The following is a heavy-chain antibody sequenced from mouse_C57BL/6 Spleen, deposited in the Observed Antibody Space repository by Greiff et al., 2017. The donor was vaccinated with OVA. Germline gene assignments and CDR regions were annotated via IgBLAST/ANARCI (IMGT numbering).Heavy chain of an antibody. CDR3: ARRGYSNSFAY. CDR2: ISYSGST. V-gene: IGHV3-1*01. CDR1: GYSITSGYD. J-gene: IGHJ3*01. D-gene: IGHD2-5*01. Sequence: DVKLQESGPGMVKPSQSLSLTCTVTGYSITSGYDWHWIRHFPGNKLEWMGYISYSGSTNYNPSLKSRISITHDTSKNHFFLKLNSVTTEDTATYYCARRGYSNSFAYWGQGTLVTVSA.